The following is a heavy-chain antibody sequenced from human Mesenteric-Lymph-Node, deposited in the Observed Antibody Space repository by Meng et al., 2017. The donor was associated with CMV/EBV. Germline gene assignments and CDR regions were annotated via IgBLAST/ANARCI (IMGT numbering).Heavy chain of an antibody. CDR3: ARGNDAIAYPDGLDV. V-gene: IGHV4-30-4*08. CDR1: GGSISSSGDYY. Sequence: LRLSCTVSGGSISSSGDYYWSWIRQSPGKGLEWIGYIYHSGTTYYNPSLMSRLSISVDTSKNQFSLNLNSVTAADTAVYFCARGNDAIAYPDGLDVWGQGTTVTVSS. CDR2: IYHSGTT. D-gene: IGHD2-8*01. J-gene: IGHJ6*02.